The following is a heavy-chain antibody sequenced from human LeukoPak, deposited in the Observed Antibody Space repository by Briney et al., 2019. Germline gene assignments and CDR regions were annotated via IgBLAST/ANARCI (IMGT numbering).Heavy chain of an antibody. D-gene: IGHD1-26*01. Sequence: ASVKVSCKASGGTFSSYAISWVRQAPGQGLEWMGGFDPEDGETIYAQKFQGRVTMTEDTSTDTAYMELSSLRSEDTAVYYCATVGATPILFDYWGQGTLVTVSS. CDR1: GGTFSSYA. V-gene: IGHV1-24*01. CDR2: FDPEDGET. CDR3: ATVGATPILFDY. J-gene: IGHJ4*02.